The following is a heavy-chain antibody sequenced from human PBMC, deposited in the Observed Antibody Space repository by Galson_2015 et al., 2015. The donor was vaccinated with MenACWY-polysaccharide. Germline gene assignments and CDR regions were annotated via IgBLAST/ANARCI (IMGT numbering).Heavy chain of an antibody. CDR1: AFTVSSNH. J-gene: IGHJ4*02. CDR3: ARLAVDNYFDY. V-gene: IGHV3-66*01. D-gene: IGHD6-19*01. CDR2: IYSGGST. Sequence: SLRLSCAASAFTVSSNHMSWVRQAPGKGLEWVSVIYSGGSTYYADSVKGRFTISRDNSKNTLYLQMNSLRAEDTALYYCARLAVDNYFDYWGQGTRGAVSS.